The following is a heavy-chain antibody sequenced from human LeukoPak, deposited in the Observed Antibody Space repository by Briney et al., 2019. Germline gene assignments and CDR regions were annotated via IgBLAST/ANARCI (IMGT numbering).Heavy chain of an antibody. CDR1: GGTFSSYA. V-gene: IGHV1-69*04. Sequence: GSSVKVSCKASGGTFSSYAISWVGQAPGQGLEWMGRIIPILGIANYAQKFQGRVTITADKSTSTAYMELSSLRSEDTAVYYCARGYSGYDTYYFDYWGQGTLVTVSS. CDR3: ARGYSGYDTYYFDY. J-gene: IGHJ4*02. D-gene: IGHD5-12*01. CDR2: IIPILGIA.